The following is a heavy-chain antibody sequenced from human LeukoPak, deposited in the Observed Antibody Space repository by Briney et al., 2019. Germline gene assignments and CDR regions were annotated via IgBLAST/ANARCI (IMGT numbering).Heavy chain of an antibody. Sequence: GGYLSLSCAGSGFTFSTYSMNWVRQAPGKGLEWVSSLSGSSGSIDYADSVKGRFTISRDNAEKSLYLQMNSLRAEDSAVYYCARANPPGISFFDYWGQGALVTVSS. CDR2: LSGSSGSI. CDR3: ARANPPGISFFDY. D-gene: IGHD3-16*02. V-gene: IGHV3-21*01. J-gene: IGHJ4*02. CDR1: GFTFSTYS.